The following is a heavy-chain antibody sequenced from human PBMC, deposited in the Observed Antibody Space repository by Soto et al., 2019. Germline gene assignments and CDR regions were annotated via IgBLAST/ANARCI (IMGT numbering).Heavy chain of an antibody. CDR2: IYYSGST. CDR3: ARFTFVWSGYSGHDAFDI. V-gene: IGHV4-39*01. Sequence: SETLSLTCTVSGGSISSSSYYWGWIRQPPGKGLEWIGSIYYSGSTYYNPSLKSRVTISVDTSKNQFSLKLSSVTAADTAVYYCARFTFVWSGYSGHDAFDIWGQGTMVTVSS. J-gene: IGHJ3*02. D-gene: IGHD3-3*01. CDR1: GGSISSSSYY.